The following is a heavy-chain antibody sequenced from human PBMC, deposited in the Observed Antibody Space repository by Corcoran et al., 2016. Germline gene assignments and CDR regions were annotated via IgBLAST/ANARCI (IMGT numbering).Heavy chain of an antibody. Sequence: QVTLRESGPALVKPTQTLTLTCTLSGFSISTRGRCVSWLRQRPGEAREWLARIDWDNDKYYSTDLKTRLPISKDTSKNQVVLTMTNMDPVDTTTYCCARMFVRSYSYGRDYAFDIWGQGKMVTVSS. CDR3: ARMFVRSYSYGRDYAFDI. V-gene: IGHV2-70*15. CDR2: IDWDNDK. J-gene: IGHJ3*02. CDR1: GFSISTRGRC. D-gene: IGHD1-26*01.